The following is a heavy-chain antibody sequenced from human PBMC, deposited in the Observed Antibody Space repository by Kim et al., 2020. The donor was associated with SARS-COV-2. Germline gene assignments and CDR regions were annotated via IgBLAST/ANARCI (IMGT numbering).Heavy chain of an antibody. D-gene: IGHD6-19*01. CDR3: ARAMEPGPTRSGWYN. V-gene: IGHV4-4*07. J-gene: IGHJ4*02. Sequence: PSLKSRVTMSVDTSKNQLSRKLSSVTAADTAVYYCARAMEPGPTRSGWYNWGQGTLVTVSS.